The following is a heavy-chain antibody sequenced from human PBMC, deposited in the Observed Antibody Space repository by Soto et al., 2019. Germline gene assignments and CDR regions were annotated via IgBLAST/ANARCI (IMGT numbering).Heavy chain of an antibody. CDR2: ISAYNGNT. J-gene: IGHJ4*02. CDR3: ARDLISIVGVAGAFGY. D-gene: IGHD3-3*02. Sequence: QVQLVQSGAEVKKPGASVKVSCKASGYTFTSYGISWVRQAPGQGLEWMGWISAYNGNTNYAQKLQGRVTMTTDTSTRTGYMELRSLRSDDTAVYYCARDLISIVGVAGAFGYWGQGTLVTVSS. V-gene: IGHV1-18*01. CDR1: GYTFTSYG.